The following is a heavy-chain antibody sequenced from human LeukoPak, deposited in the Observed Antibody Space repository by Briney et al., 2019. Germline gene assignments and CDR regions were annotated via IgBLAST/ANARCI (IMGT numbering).Heavy chain of an antibody. CDR1: GFTFSSYV. CDR2: IKQDGSEK. J-gene: IGHJ4*02. V-gene: IGHV3-7*01. CDR3: ARSYDSSGYYWGHYFDY. D-gene: IGHD3-22*01. Sequence: PGGSLRLSCAASGFTFSSYVMHWVRQAPGKGLEWVANIKQDGSEKYYVDSVKGRFTISRDNAKNSLFLQMNSLRAEDTAVYYCARSYDSSGYYWGHYFDYWGQGTLVTVSS.